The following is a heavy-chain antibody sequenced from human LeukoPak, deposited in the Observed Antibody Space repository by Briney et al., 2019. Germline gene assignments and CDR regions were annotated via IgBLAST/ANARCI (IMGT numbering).Heavy chain of an antibody. CDR3: ARDPPMVRGVIVYYYYMDV. D-gene: IGHD3-10*01. CDR2: ISPSGGST. V-gene: IGHV1-46*01. J-gene: IGHJ6*03. CDR1: GYTFTSNY. Sequence: GASVKVSCKAFGYTFTSNYMHWVRQPPGQGPEWMGVISPSGGSTTYAQKFQGRVTLTRDMSTSTDYLELSSLRSEDTAVYYCARDPPMVRGVIVYYYYMDVWGKGTTVTISS.